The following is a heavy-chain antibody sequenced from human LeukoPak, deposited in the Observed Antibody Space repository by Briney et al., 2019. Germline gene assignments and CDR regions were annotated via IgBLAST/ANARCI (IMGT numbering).Heavy chain of an antibody. CDR3: ARDKSVRFAFDI. Sequence: GGSQRLSCAASGFTFSSCSMNWVRQAPGKGLEWVSSISSSSSYIYYADSVKGRFTISRDNAKNSLYLQMNSLRAEDTAVYYCARDKSVRFAFDIWGQGTMVTVSS. D-gene: IGHD3-3*01. CDR2: ISSSSSYI. V-gene: IGHV3-21*01. CDR1: GFTFSSCS. J-gene: IGHJ3*02.